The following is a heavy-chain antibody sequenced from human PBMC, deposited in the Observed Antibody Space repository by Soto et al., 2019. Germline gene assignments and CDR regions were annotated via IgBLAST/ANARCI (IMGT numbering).Heavy chain of an antibody. D-gene: IGHD3-16*01. V-gene: IGHV3-30*03. J-gene: IGHJ4*02. CDR3: ATRGFTGQFDD. CDR1: GFTFSSYG. CDR2: ISHDGSNK. Sequence: QVQLVESGGGVVQPGRSLRLSCAASGFTFSSYGMHWVRQAPGKGLEWVAVISHDGSNKYYADSVKGRFTISRDNSKNTLYLQMNSLRVEGTAVYYCATRGFTGQFDDWGQGTLVTVSS.